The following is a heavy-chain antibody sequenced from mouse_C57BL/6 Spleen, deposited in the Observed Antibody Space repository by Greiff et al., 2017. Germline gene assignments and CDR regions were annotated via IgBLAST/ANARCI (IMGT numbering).Heavy chain of an antibody. CDR2: ISYDGSN. D-gene: IGHD2-4*01. Sequence: DVQLQESGPGLVKPSQSLSLTCSVTGYSITSGYYWNWIRQFPGNKLEWMGYISYDGSNNYNPSLKNRISITRDTSKNQFFLKLNSVTTEDTATYYCAREFDYDGYAMDYWGQGTSVTVSS. CDR1: GYSITSGYY. J-gene: IGHJ4*01. CDR3: AREFDYDGYAMDY. V-gene: IGHV3-6*01.